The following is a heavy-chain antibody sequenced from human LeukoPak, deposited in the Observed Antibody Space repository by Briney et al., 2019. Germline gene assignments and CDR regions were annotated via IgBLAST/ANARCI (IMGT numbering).Heavy chain of an antibody. V-gene: IGHV1-2*02. CDR1: GYTFTGYY. CDR3: ARSRGELLWFGELLIDY. CDR2: INPNSGGT. J-gene: IGHJ4*02. Sequence: ASVKVSCKASGYTFTGYYMHWVRQAPGQGLEWMGWINPNSGGTNYAQKFQGRVTMTRDTSISTAYMELSRLRSDDTAVYYYARSRGELLWFGELLIDYWGQGTLVNVSS. D-gene: IGHD3-10*01.